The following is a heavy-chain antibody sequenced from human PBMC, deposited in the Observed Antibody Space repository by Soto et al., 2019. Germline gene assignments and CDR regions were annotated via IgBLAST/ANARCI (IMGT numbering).Heavy chain of an antibody. CDR3: ARKNYYDSSPLWFDP. J-gene: IGHJ5*02. D-gene: IGHD3-22*01. CDR1: GGSFSGYY. CDR2: INHSGST. Sequence: ETLSLTCAVYGGSFSGYYWSWIRQPPGKGLEWIGEINHSGSTNYNPSLKSRVTISVDTSKNQFSLKLSSATAADTAVYYCARKNYYDSSPLWFDPWGQGTLVTVSS. V-gene: IGHV4-34*01.